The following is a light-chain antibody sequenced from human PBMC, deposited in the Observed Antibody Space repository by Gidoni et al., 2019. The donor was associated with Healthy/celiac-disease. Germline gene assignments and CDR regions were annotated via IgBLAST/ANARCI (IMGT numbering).Light chain of an antibody. Sequence: DIQMTQSPSSLSASVGDRVTITCRASQSISSYLNWYQQKPGKAPKLLIYAASSLQSGVPSRFSGSGSGTDFTLTISSLQPEDFATYYCQPSYSTPLEFGQGTKVEIK. V-gene: IGKV1-39*01. J-gene: IGKJ1*01. CDR1: QSISSY. CDR2: AAS. CDR3: QPSYSTPLE.